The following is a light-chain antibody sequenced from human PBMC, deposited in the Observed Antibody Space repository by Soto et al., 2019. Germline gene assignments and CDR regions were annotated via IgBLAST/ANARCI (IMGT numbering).Light chain of an antibody. CDR3: SSYTSTNSWV. CDR2: DVS. V-gene: IGLV2-14*01. Sequence: QSALTQSAPVSGSPGQSITISCTGTSSDVGGYNYVSWYQQHPGKAPKLIIYDVSNRPSGVSTRFSGSKSGNTASLTISGLQAEDEADYSCSSYTSTNSWVFGGGTKLTVL. CDR1: SSDVGGYNY. J-gene: IGLJ3*02.